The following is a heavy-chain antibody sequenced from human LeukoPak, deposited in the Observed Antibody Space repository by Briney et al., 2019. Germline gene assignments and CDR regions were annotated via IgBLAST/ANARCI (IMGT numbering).Heavy chain of an antibody. D-gene: IGHD5-12*01. CDR3: TRGNIVATILGGLHGTTAFDF. CDR1: GGAFSDYY. V-gene: IGHV4-34*01. J-gene: IGHJ4*02. CDR2: MIQSGSS. Sequence: SETLSLTCGVSGGAFSDYYWSWIRQAPGKGLEWIGEMIQSGSSNYNPSLRSRVTISGDTSRNQFSLKLNSLTAADTAVYYCTRGNIVATILGGLHGTTAFDFWGQGILVTVSS.